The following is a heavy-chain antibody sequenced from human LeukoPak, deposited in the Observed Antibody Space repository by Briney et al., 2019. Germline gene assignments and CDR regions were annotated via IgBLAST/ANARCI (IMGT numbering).Heavy chain of an antibody. D-gene: IGHD3-3*01. CDR3: AKALLYDFWSEDAFDI. J-gene: IGHJ3*02. CDR1: GFTVSSNY. Sequence: GGSLRLSCAASGFTVSSNYMSWVRQAPGKGLEWVSVIYSGGSTYYADSVKGRFTISRDNSKNTLYLQMNSLRAEDTAVYYCAKALLYDFWSEDAFDIWGQGTMVTVSS. V-gene: IGHV3-53*01. CDR2: IYSGGST.